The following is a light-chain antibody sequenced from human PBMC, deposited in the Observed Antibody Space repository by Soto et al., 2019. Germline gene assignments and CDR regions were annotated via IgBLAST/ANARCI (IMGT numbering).Light chain of an antibody. V-gene: IGKV1-39*01. CDR2: AAS. CDR3: QQSYSTPRK. Sequence: IQMTQSPSSLSASVGDRVTITCRASQSISNYLTWYQQKPGKAPKLLMFAASSLQSGVPSRFSGGGSGTDFTLTIRRLQPEDFAPYYCQQSYSTPRKVGQATKVDIK. J-gene: IGKJ1*01. CDR1: QSISNY.